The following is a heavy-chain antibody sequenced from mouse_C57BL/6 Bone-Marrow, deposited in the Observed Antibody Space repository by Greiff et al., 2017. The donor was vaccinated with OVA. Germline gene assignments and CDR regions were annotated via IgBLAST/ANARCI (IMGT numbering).Heavy chain of an antibody. Sequence: VNVVESGAELARPGASVKLSCKASGYTFTSYGISWVKQRTGQGLEWIGEIYPRSGNTYYNEKFKGKATLTADKSSSTAYMELRSLTSEDSAVYFCARWGYYRAMDYWGQGTSVTVSS. V-gene: IGHV1-81*01. CDR3: ARWGYYRAMDY. CDR2: IYPRSGNT. D-gene: IGHD2-3*01. J-gene: IGHJ4*01. CDR1: GYTFTSYG.